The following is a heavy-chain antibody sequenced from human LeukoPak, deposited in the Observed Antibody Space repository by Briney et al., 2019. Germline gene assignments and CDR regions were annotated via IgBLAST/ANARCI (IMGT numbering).Heavy chain of an antibody. J-gene: IGHJ4*02. V-gene: IGHV3-23*01. CDR1: GFTFSNYA. CDR3: AKSVLSIGCYADY. CDR2: ISGSGGST. Sequence: GGSLRLSCAASGFTFSNYAMSWVRQARGKGLEWVSAISGSGGSTYYADSVKGRFTISRDNSKNTLYLQMNSLRAEDTAVYYCAKSVLSIGCYADYWGQGTLVTVSS. D-gene: IGHD2-15*01.